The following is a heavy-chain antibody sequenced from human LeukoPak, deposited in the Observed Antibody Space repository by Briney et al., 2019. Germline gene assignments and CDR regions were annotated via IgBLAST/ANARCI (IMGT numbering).Heavy chain of an antibody. D-gene: IGHD6-19*01. J-gene: IGHJ4*02. Sequence: TSSETLSLTCTVSGGSISSYYWSWIRQPPGKGLEWIGYIYYSGSTNYSPSLKSRITISVDTSKNQFSLKLSSVTAADTAVYYCARHTWSPGGGWYPSLDYWGQGTLVTVSS. CDR2: IYYSGST. V-gene: IGHV4-59*08. CDR3: ARHTWSPGGGWYPSLDY. CDR1: GGSISSYY.